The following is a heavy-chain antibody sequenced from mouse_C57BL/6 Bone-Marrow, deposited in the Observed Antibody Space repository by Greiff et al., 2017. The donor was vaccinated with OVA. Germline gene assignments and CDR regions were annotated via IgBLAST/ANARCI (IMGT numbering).Heavy chain of an antibody. Sequence: VKVVESGGGLVQPKGSLKLSCAASGFTFNTYAMHWVRQAPGKGLEWVARIRSKSSNYATYYADSVKDRFTISRDDSQSMLYLQMNNLKTEDTAMYYCVRDSSGYTSAWFAYWGQGTLVTVSA. CDR3: VRDSSGYTSAWFAY. V-gene: IGHV10-3*01. D-gene: IGHD3-2*02. J-gene: IGHJ3*01. CDR2: IRSKSSNYAT. CDR1: GFTFNTYA.